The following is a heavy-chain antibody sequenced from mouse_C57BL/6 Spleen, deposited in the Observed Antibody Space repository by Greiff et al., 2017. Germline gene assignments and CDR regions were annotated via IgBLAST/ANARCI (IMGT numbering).Heavy chain of an antibody. D-gene: IGHD2-2*01. V-gene: IGHV2-5*01. J-gene: IGHJ4*01. CDR3: AKIGGYDVVYAMDY. Sequence: VKLMESGPGLVQPSQSLSITCTVSGFSLTSYGVHWVRQSPGKGLEWLGVIWRGGSTDYNAAFMSRLSITKDNSKSQVFFKMNSLQADDTAIYYCAKIGGYDVVYAMDYWGQGTSVTVSS. CDR1: GFSLTSYG. CDR2: IWRGGST.